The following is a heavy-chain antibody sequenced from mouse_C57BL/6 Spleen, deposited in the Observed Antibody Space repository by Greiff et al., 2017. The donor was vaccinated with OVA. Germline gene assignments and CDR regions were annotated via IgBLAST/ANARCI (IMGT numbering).Heavy chain of an antibody. D-gene: IGHD1-1*01. Sequence: VQRVESGAELVRPGASVTLSCKASGYTFTDYEMHWVKQTPVHGLEWIGAIDPETGGTAYNQKFKGKAILTADKSSSTAYMELRSLTSEDSAVYYCTKEATVVAPFDYWGQGTTLTVSS. J-gene: IGHJ2*01. CDR2: IDPETGGT. CDR3: TKEATVVAPFDY. V-gene: IGHV1-15*01. CDR1: GYTFTDYE.